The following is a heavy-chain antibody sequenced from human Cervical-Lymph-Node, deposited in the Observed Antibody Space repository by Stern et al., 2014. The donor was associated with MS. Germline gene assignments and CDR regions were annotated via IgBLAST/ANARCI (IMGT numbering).Heavy chain of an antibody. V-gene: IGHV4-59*01. Sequence: QLQLQESGPGLVKPSETLSLTCTVSGGSISSYYWSWIRQPPGKGLEWIGYIYYSGSTNYNPSLKSRVTISVDTSKNQFSLKLSSVTAADTAVYYCARDSYYDFWSGYPYGMDVWGQGTTVTVSS. CDR3: ARDSYYDFWSGYPYGMDV. D-gene: IGHD3-3*01. CDR2: IYYSGST. CDR1: GGSISSYY. J-gene: IGHJ6*02.